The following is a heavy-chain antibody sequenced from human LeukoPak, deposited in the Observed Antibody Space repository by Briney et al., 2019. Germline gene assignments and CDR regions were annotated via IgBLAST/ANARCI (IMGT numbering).Heavy chain of an antibody. Sequence: SVKVSCKASGYTFTGYYMHWVRQAPGQGLEWMGWINPNSGDTNYAQKFQGWVTMTRDTSISTAYMELSRLRSDDTAVYYCARGLDTAMVNPFDYWGQGTLVTVSS. D-gene: IGHD5-18*01. V-gene: IGHV1-2*04. CDR3: ARGLDTAMVNPFDY. J-gene: IGHJ4*02. CDR2: INPNSGDT. CDR1: GYTFTGYY.